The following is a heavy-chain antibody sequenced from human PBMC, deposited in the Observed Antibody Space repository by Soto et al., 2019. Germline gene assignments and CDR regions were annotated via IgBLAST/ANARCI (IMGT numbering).Heavy chain of an antibody. V-gene: IGHV1-2*02. CDR3: ASDGSSGYFLS. CDR1: GYSFTDYY. CDR2: INLKGGGT. D-gene: IGHD6-19*01. J-gene: IGHJ4*02. Sequence: GASVKVSCKASGYSFTDYYMHWVRQAPGQGLEWMGWINLKGGGTKNAQKFQGRVTMTRDTSISTAYMELSRLRSDDTAVYYCASDGSSGYFLSWGQGSLVTVSS.